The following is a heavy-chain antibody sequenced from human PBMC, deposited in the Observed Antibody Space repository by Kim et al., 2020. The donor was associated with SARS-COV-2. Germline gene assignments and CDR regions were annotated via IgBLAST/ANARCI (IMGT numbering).Heavy chain of an antibody. V-gene: IGHV1-18*01. CDR3: ARVGYYYGSGSYSPPYYYYGMDV. CDR1: GYTFTSYG. Sequence: ASVKVSCKASGYTFTSYGISWVRQAPGQGLEWMGWISAYNGNTNYAQNLQGRVTMTTDTSTSTAYMELRSLRSDDTAVYYCARVGYYYGSGSYSPPYYYYGMDVWGQGTTVTVSS. D-gene: IGHD3-10*01. J-gene: IGHJ6*02. CDR2: ISAYNGNT.